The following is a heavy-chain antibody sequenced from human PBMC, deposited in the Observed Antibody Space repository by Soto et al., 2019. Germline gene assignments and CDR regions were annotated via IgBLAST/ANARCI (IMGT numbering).Heavy chain of an antibody. V-gene: IGHV1-8*01. CDR3: ARGSSAWFDP. CDR1: GYTFTRYD. Sequence: ASVKVSCKASGYTFTRYDINWVRQATGQGLEWMGWMNPNSGNTGHAQKFQGRVTMTRNTSISTAYMELSSLRSEDTAVYYCARGSSAWFDPWGQGTLVTVSS. CDR2: MNPNSGNT. J-gene: IGHJ5*02.